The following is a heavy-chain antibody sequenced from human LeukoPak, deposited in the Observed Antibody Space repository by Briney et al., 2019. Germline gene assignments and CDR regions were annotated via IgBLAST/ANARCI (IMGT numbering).Heavy chain of an antibody. CDR3: ARGPNKSDGGNSGSAWFDP. CDR1: GHTFTTYD. Sequence: GASVKVSRKASGHTFTTYDINWVRQATGQGLEWMGWMNPNSGNTGYAQKFQGRVTMTRNTSISTAYMELSSLRSEDTAVYYCARGPNKSDGGNSGSAWFDPWGQGTLVTVSS. V-gene: IGHV1-8*01. D-gene: IGHD4-23*01. J-gene: IGHJ5*02. CDR2: MNPNSGNT.